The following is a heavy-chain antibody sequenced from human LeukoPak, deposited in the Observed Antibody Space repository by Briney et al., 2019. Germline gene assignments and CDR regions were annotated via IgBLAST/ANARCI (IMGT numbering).Heavy chain of an antibody. CDR1: GFTFSSYE. V-gene: IGHV3-48*03. Sequence: GGSLRLSCAASGFTFSSYEMNWVRQAPGRGLEWFPYIGNTGRTICYTDSVKGRFTISRDNAKNSLYLQMNSLRAEDTAIYYCVRGDRYFFDFWGQGTLVTVSS. J-gene: IGHJ4*02. CDR3: VRGDRYFFDF. CDR2: IGNTGRTI.